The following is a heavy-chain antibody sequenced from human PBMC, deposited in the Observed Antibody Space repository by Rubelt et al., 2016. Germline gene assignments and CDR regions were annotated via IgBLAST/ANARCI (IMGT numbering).Heavy chain of an antibody. CDR3: ARESSSGWYVAY. V-gene: IGHV1-2*02. D-gene: IGHD6-19*01. J-gene: IGHJ4*02. Sequence: QVQLVQSGSELKKPGASVKVSCKASGYTFTSYAMTWVRQAPGQGLEWMGWINPNSGGPNYAQKFQGRVTMTRDTAVPTAYMELSRLRSDDTAVFYCARESSSGWYVAYWGQGTLVTVSS. CDR1: GYTFTSYA. CDR2: INPNSGGP.